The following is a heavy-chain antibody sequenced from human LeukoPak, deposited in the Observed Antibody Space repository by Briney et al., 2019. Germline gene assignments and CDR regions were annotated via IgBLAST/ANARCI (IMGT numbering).Heavy chain of an antibody. J-gene: IGHJ4*02. CDR3: ARVSPWGYYDSSGYYYYY. D-gene: IGHD3-22*01. CDR1: GGSFSGYY. CDR2: INHSGST. V-gene: IGHV4-34*01. Sequence: SETLSLTCAVYGGSFSGYYWSWIRQPPGKGLEWMGEINHSGSTNYNPSLKSRVTISVDTSKNQFSLKLSSVTAADTAVYYCARVSPWGYYDSSGYYYYYWGQGTLVTVSS.